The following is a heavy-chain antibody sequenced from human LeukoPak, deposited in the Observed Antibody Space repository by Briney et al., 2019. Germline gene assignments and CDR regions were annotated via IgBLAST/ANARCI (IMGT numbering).Heavy chain of an antibody. CDR3: AKAGSLATPTPYYFDY. J-gene: IGHJ4*02. CDR2: FSGSGDST. Sequence: GGSLRLSCAASGFTFSRYAMSWVCQAPGKGLEWVSTFSGSGDSTYYADSVKGRFTISRDNSKNTLYLQMNSLRAEDTAVYYCAKAGSLATPTPYYFDYWGQGTLVTVSS. V-gene: IGHV3-23*01. CDR1: GFTFSRYA. D-gene: IGHD5-12*01.